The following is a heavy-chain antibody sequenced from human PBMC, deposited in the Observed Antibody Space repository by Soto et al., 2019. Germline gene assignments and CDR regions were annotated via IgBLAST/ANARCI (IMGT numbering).Heavy chain of an antibody. J-gene: IGHJ6*02. V-gene: IGHV1-2*02. CDR2: INPNSGGT. Sequence: ASVKVSCKASGYTFTGYYMHWVRQAPGQGLEWMGWINPNSGGTNYAQKFQGRVTMTRDTSISTAYMELSRLRSDDTAVYYCARDRPVAGLRQPYYGMDVWGQGTTVTVSS. CDR1: GYTFTGYY. D-gene: IGHD6-19*01. CDR3: ARDRPVAGLRQPYYGMDV.